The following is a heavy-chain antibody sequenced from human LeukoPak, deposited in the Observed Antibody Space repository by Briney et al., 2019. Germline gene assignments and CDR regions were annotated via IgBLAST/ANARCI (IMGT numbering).Heavy chain of an antibody. V-gene: IGHV4-39*01. CDR2: IYYSGST. CDR3: ARHASFHYDSSGYYFDY. Sequence: SETLSLTCTVFGGSISSSSYYWGWIRQPPGKGLEWIGSIYYSGSTYYNPSLKSRVTISVDTSKNQFSLKLSSVTAADTAVYYCARHASFHYDSSGYYFDYWGQGTLVTVSS. CDR1: GGSISSSSYY. J-gene: IGHJ4*02. D-gene: IGHD3-22*01.